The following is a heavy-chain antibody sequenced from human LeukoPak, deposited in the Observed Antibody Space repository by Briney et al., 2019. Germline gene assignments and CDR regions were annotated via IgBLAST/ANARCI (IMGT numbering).Heavy chain of an antibody. CDR1: GDSISSGSFY. CDR3: ARPYGSGSYRPFDP. D-gene: IGHD3-10*01. V-gene: IGHV4-39*01. J-gene: IGHJ5*02. CDR2: IYYSGST. Sequence: SQTLSLTCSVSGDSISSGSFYWGWIRQPPGKGLEWIGSIYYSGSTYYNPSLKSRVTISVDTSKNRFSLKLSSVTAADTAVYYCARPYGSGSYRPFDPWGQGTLVTVSS.